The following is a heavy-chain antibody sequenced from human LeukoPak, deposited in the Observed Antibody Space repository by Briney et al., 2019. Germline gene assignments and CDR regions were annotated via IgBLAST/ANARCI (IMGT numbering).Heavy chain of an antibody. D-gene: IGHD6-19*01. V-gene: IGHV1-3*01. CDR2: INAGNGNT. CDR1: GYTFTSYA. J-gene: IGHJ5*02. Sequence: GASVKVSCKASGYTFTSYAMNWVRQAPGQRLEWMGWINAGNGNTKYSQKFQGRVTITRDTSASTAYMELSSLRSEDTAVYYCAREARSSGWPNWFDPWGQGTLVTVSS. CDR3: AREARSSGWPNWFDP.